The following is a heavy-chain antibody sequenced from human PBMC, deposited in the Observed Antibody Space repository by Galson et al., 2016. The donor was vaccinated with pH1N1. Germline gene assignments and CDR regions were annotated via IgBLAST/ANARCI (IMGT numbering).Heavy chain of an antibody. CDR2: IKQDGSKK. Sequence: SLRLSCAASGFTFSSYWMNWVRQAPGKGLEWVANIKQDGSKKYYLDSVRGRFSISRDNSKNNLYLQMNSLRGEDTAVYYCAKEGIAVAGLRGLDSWGQGTLVTVSS. D-gene: IGHD6-19*01. J-gene: IGHJ4*02. CDR3: AKEGIAVAGLRGLDS. CDR1: GFTFSSYW. V-gene: IGHV3-7*03.